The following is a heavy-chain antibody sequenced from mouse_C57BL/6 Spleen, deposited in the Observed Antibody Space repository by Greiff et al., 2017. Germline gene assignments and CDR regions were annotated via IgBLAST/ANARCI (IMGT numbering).Heavy chain of an antibody. CDR1: GYAFSSSW. Sequence: QVQLQQSGPELVKPGASVKISCKASGYAFSSSWMNWVKQRPGKGLEWIGRIYTGDGDTNYNGKIKGKATLTAAKPSSTVYMQLSSLSSDDSAVYFCADGGDCYYDPDYWGQGTTLTVSS. CDR2: IYTGDGDT. D-gene: IGHD2-3*01. CDR3: ADGGDCYYDPDY. J-gene: IGHJ2*01. V-gene: IGHV1-82*01.